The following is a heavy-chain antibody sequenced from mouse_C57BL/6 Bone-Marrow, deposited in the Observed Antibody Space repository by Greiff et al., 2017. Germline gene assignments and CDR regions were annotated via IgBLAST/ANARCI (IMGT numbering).Heavy chain of an antibody. CDR3: ARVYEYDLYYAMDY. D-gene: IGHD2-4*01. Sequence: EVKLMESEGGLVQPGSSMKLSCTASGFTFSDYYMAWVRQVPEKGLEWVANINYDGSSTYYLDSLKSRFIISRDNAKNILYLQMSRLKSEDTAMYYCARVYEYDLYYAMDYWGQGTSVTVSS. J-gene: IGHJ4*01. CDR2: INYDGSST. CDR1: GFTFSDYY. V-gene: IGHV5-16*02.